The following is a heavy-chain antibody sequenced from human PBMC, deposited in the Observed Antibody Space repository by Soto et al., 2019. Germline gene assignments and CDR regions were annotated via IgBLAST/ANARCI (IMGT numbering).Heavy chain of an antibody. V-gene: IGHV1-3*01. J-gene: IGHJ4*02. CDR1: GYTVIKYT. D-gene: IGHD5-12*01. CDR3: ARGIWVATTASYYFDN. CDR2: INAGNGNT. Sequence: CEASGYTVIKYTMRWAVQLLEQRPEWMGWINAGNGNTKYSQKFQDRFTITRDTSANTAYMDLRSLTSEDTAVYYCARGIWVATTASYYFDNWGQGTQVTSPQ.